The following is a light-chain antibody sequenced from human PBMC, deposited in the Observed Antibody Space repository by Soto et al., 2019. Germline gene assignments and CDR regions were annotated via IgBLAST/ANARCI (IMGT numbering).Light chain of an antibody. CDR2: DVS. CDR1: SSDVGGYNY. Sequence: QSVLTQPASVSGSPGQSITISCTGTSSDVGGYNYVPWYQQHPGKAPKLMIYDVSSRPSGVSYRFSGSKSGNTASLTISGLQAEDEADYYCSSYTSSNTRYVFGTGTKVTVL. CDR3: SSYTSSNTRYV. J-gene: IGLJ1*01. V-gene: IGLV2-14*03.